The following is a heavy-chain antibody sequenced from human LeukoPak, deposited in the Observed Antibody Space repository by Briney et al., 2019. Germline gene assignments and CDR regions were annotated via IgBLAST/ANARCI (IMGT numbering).Heavy chain of an antibody. CDR1: GYTFTGYY. V-gene: IGHV1-2*02. D-gene: IGHD6-13*01. CDR2: ISPNSGGT. Sequence: ASVKVSCKASGYTFTGYYIHWVRQAPGQGLEWMGWISPNSGGTNYAQKLQGRVTMTTDTSTSTAYMELRSLRSDDTAVYYCARGNRRQLVRYFDYWGQGTLVTVSS. J-gene: IGHJ4*02. CDR3: ARGNRRQLVRYFDY.